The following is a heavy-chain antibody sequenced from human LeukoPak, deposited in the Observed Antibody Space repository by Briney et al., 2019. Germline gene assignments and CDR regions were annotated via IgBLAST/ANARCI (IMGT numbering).Heavy chain of an antibody. CDR3: ARVTSRLGWFDP. D-gene: IGHD1-14*01. V-gene: IGHV4-4*07. CDR2: IYARGNT. J-gene: IGHJ5*02. CDR1: GGSISNYY. Sequence: SETLSLTCTVSGGSISNYYWSWIRQPAGKGLEWIGLIYARGNTNYNPSLKSRVTISVDTSKNQFSLKLRSVTAADAAVYYCARVTSRLGWFDPWGQGTLVTVSS.